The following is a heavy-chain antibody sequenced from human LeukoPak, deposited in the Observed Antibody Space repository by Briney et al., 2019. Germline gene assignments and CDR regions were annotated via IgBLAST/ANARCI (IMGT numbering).Heavy chain of an antibody. CDR2: ISSSGSTI. CDR3: AGRYCSSTSCYERDAFDI. Sequence: GGSLRLSCAASGFTFSDYYMSWIRQAPGKGLEWVSYISSSGSTIYYADSVKGRFTISRDNAKNSLYLQMNSLRAEDTAAYYCAGRYCSSTSCYERDAFDIWGQGTMVTVSS. CDR1: GFTFSDYY. D-gene: IGHD2-2*01. J-gene: IGHJ3*02. V-gene: IGHV3-11*04.